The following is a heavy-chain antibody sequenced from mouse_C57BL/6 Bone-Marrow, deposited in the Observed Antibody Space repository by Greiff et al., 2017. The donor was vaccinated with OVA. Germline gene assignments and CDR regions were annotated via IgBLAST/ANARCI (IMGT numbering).Heavy chain of an antibody. D-gene: IGHD2-4*01. Sequence: QVQLQQPGAELVRPGSSVKLSCKASGYTFTSYWMAWVKQRPGQGLEWIGNIYPSDSETHYNQKFKDKATLTVDKSSSTAYMQLSSLTSEDSAVYYCARYYDYDHYYAMDYWGQGTSVTVSS. CDR1: GYTFTSYW. V-gene: IGHV1-61*01. CDR3: ARYYDYDHYYAMDY. CDR2: IYPSDSET. J-gene: IGHJ4*01.